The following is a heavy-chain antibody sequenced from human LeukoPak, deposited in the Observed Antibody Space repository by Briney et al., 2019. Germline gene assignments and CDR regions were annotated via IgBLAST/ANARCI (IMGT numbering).Heavy chain of an antibody. CDR2: IYSGGST. CDR1: GFTFSSYA. D-gene: IGHD6-13*01. V-gene: IGHV3-23*03. Sequence: GSLRLSCAASGFTFSSYAMSWVRQAPGKGLEWVSVIYSGGSTYYADSVKGRFTISRDNSKNTLYLQMNSLRAEDTAVYYCARGGQQLVPGAEYFQHWGQGTLVTVSS. J-gene: IGHJ1*01. CDR3: ARGGQQLVPGAEYFQH.